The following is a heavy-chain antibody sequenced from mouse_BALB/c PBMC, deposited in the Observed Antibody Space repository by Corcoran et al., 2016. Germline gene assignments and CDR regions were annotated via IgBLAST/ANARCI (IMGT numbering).Heavy chain of an antibody. V-gene: IGHV14-3*02. CDR3: ANWDWYFDV. J-gene: IGHJ1*01. CDR2: IDPANGNT. CDR1: GCNIKGTY. D-gene: IGHD4-1*01. Sequence: EVQLQQSGAELVKPGASVKLSCTASGCNIKGTYMHWVKQRPEQGLKWIGRIDPANGNTKYDPKFQGKATITADTSSNTAYLQLSSLTSEDTAVYYCANWDWYFDVWGAGTTVTVSS.